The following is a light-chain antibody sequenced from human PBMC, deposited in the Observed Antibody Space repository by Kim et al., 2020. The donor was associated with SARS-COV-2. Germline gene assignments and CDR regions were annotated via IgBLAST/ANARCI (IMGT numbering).Light chain of an antibody. CDR3: QSFDNRLSGWV. Sequence: RVTISCTGSSSNIGAGYAVHWYQHLPGTVPKLLIYANNNRPSGVPDRFSGSKSGSSASLAITGLQAEDEADYYCQSFDNRLSGWVFGGGTKLTVL. CDR1: SSNIGAGYA. V-gene: IGLV1-40*01. CDR2: ANN. J-gene: IGLJ3*02.